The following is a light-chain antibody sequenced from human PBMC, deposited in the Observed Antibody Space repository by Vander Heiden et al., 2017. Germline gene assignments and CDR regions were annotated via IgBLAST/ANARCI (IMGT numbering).Light chain of an antibody. CDR2: AAS. CDR1: QGINTY. Sequence: IRITQFPSSLSASTEDRVAITCRASQGINTYLAWYQEKAGKSPMLLIYAASTLQSGVPSRFSGSGSGTVFTLTISRLQSEDSATFSCLQYYAYPQTFGQGTKVEI. V-gene: IGKV1-8*01. J-gene: IGKJ1*01. CDR3: LQYYAYPQT.